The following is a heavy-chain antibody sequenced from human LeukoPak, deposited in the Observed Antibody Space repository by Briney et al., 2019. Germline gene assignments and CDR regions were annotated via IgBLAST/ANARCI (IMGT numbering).Heavy chain of an antibody. D-gene: IGHD3-10*02. CDR3: AKRSAYVSASPHFDY. CDR2: IYSGGST. CDR1: GFTVSSNY. J-gene: IGHJ4*02. V-gene: IGHV3-53*01. Sequence: GGSLRLSCAASGFTVSSNYMSWVRQAPGKGLEWVSVIYSGGSTYYADSVKGRFTISRDNSKNTLYLQMSSLRAEDTAIYYCAKRSAYVSASPHFDYWGQGALVTVSS.